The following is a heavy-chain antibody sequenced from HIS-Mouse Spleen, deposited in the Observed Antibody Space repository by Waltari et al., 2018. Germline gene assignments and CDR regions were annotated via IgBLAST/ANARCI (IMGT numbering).Heavy chain of an antibody. D-gene: IGHD6-13*01. V-gene: IGHV3-23*01. CDR3: AKDRSQRYSSSWYY. CDR1: GFTFSSYA. CDR2: SSGSGGST. J-gene: IGHJ4*02. Sequence: EVQLLESGGGLVQPGGSLRLSCAASGFTFSSYAMSWVRQAPGKGLDWVSASSGSGGSTYYAESVKGRFTISRDNSKNTLYLQMNSLRAEDTAVYYCAKDRSQRYSSSWYYWGQGTLVTVSS.